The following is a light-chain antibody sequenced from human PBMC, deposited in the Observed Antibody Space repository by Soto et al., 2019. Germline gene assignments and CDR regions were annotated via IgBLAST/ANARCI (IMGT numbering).Light chain of an antibody. CDR1: QSVMSY. J-gene: IGKJ5*01. CDR3: QQYKNWPL. Sequence: EIVMTQSPGTLSVSPGERATVSCRVRQSVMSYLAWYRQRPGQAPRPLTYDAANRATGIPARFSGSGSGTEFAITISSLQSEDFAVYYCQQYKNWPLLGQGTRLEIK. V-gene: IGKV3-15*01. CDR2: DAA.